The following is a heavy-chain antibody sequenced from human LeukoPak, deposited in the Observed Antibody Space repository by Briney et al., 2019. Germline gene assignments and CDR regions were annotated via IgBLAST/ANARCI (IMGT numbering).Heavy chain of an antibody. CDR3: ARAPFRPLGAPDY. D-gene: IGHD1-26*01. CDR2: INPNSGGT. Sequence: GASVKVSCKASGYTFTGYYMHWVRQAPGQGLEWMGWINPNSGGTNYAQKFQGWVTMTSDTSISTAYMELSRLRSDDTAVYYCARAPFRPLGAPDYWGQGTLVTVSS. V-gene: IGHV1-2*04. CDR1: GYTFTGYY. J-gene: IGHJ4*02.